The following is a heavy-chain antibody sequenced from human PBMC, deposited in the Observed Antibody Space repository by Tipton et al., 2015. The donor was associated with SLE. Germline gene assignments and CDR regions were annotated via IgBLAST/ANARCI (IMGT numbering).Heavy chain of an antibody. D-gene: IGHD3-10*01. Sequence: SLRLSCAASGFTFSDYYMSWIRQAPGKGQEWGSYISSSGSTIYYADSVKGRFTISRDNAKNSLYLQMNSLRAEDTAVYYCARPRVGLLGAFDIWGQGTMVAVSS. J-gene: IGHJ3*02. CDR1: GFTFSDYY. V-gene: IGHV3-11*04. CDR3: ARPRVGLLGAFDI. CDR2: ISSSGSTI.